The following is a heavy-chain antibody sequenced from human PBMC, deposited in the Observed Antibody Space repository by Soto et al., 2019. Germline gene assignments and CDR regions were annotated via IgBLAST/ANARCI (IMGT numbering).Heavy chain of an antibody. CDR3: TRAGSDPGNFYISNYYAMDV. V-gene: IGHV3-53*01. CDR1: GFSVSSDY. D-gene: IGHD3-10*01. J-gene: IGHJ6*02. Sequence: GGSLRLSCAASGFSVSSDYMSWVRQAPGKGLEWVSLIYSGGDTYYADSVKGRFTIARDISINTIYLHMTSLRADDTAIYYCTRAGSDPGNFYISNYYAMDVWGRGTTVTVSS. CDR2: IYSGGDT.